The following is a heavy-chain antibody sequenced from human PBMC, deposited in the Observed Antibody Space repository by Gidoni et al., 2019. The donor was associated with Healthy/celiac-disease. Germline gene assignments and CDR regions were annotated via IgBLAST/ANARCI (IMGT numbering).Heavy chain of an antibody. CDR1: GFTLRSYG. CDR3: AKVQFGVVIWAVDY. Sequence: QVQLVASGGGVVQPGRSLGISCAASGFTLRSYGMHWVTQAPGKGLEWVAVISYDGSNKYYADSVKGRFTISRDNSKNTLYLQMNSLRAEDTAVYYCAKVQFGVVIWAVDYWGQGTLVTVSS. CDR2: ISYDGSNK. D-gene: IGHD3-3*01. V-gene: IGHV3-30*18. J-gene: IGHJ4*02.